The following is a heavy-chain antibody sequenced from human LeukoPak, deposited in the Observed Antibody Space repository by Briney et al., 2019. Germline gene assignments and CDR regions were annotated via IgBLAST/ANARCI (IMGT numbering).Heavy chain of an antibody. CDR2: INHSGST. Sequence: SETLSLTCAVYGGSFSGYYWSWIRQPPGKGLEWIGEINHSGSTNYNPSLKSRVTISVDTSKNQFSLKLSSVTAADTAVYYCARPSPHSGTYYFDYWGQEALVTVSS. V-gene: IGHV4-34*01. CDR1: GGSFSGYY. CDR3: ARPSPHSGTYYFDY. D-gene: IGHD1-26*01. J-gene: IGHJ4*02.